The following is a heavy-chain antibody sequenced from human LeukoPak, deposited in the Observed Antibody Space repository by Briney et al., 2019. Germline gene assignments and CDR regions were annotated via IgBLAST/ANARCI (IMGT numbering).Heavy chain of an antibody. J-gene: IGHJ4*03. Sequence: SETLSLTCTVSGGSISSYYWSWIRQPAGKGLEWIGRIYTSGSTNYNPSLKSRVTMSVDTSKNQFSLKLSSVTAADTAVYYCARGPTISETGYFDFWGQGTPVTVSS. D-gene: IGHD1-1*01. CDR2: IYTSGST. CDR1: GGSISSYY. CDR3: ARGPTISETGYFDF. V-gene: IGHV4-4*07.